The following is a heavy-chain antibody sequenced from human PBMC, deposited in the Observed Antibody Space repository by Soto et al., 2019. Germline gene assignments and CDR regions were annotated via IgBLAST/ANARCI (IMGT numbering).Heavy chain of an antibody. J-gene: IGHJ4*02. CDR1: GDSMTSPPYY. V-gene: IGHV4-39*02. CDR2: IYYSGGT. CDR3: ARRFVDSDKGYFDR. Sequence: SETLSLTCNVSGDSMTSPPYYWGWIRQPPGKGLEWIGNIYYSGGTYYNPSLRSRLTLSADTSKNHFSLNMTSVTAADTAVYYCARRFVDSDKGYFDRWGQGTLVTVSS. D-gene: IGHD2-15*01.